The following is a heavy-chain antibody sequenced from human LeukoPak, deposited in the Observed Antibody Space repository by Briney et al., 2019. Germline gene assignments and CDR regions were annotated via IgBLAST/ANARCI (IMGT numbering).Heavy chain of an antibody. J-gene: IGHJ6*02. CDR3: ARGSTVTFPAYYYYYYGMDV. CDR1: GYTFTGYY. CDR2: ISPNSGGT. D-gene: IGHD4-17*01. V-gene: IGHV1-2*02. Sequence: ASVKVSCEASGYTFTGYYMHWVRQAPGQGLEWMGWISPNSGGTNYAQKFQGRVTMTRDTSISTAYMELSRLRSDDTAVYYCARGSTVTFPAYYYYYYGMDVWGQGTTVTVSS.